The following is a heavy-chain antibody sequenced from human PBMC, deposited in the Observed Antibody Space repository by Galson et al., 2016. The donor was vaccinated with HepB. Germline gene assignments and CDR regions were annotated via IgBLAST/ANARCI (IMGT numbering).Heavy chain of an antibody. CDR2: FIPHLGIA. J-gene: IGHJ5*01. CDR1: GGTFGSYA. Sequence: SVKVSCKASGGTFGSYAISWVRQAPGQGLEWVGGFIPHLGIANYAQKFQGRLRISADKSSNTDYMHLTNLTSDDTAVYFCARTDDSGPPTSGPYDSWGQGTLITVSS. D-gene: IGHD4-17*01. CDR3: ARTDDSGPPTSGPYDS. V-gene: IGHV1-69*10.